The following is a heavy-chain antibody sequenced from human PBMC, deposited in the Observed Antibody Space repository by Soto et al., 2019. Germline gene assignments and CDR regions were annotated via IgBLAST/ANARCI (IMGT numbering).Heavy chain of an antibody. CDR1: GYTLTSSD. CDR2: MNPNSGNT. D-gene: IGHD6-13*01. V-gene: IGHV1-8*01. Sequence: ASVKVSCKASGYTLTSSDINWVRQATGQGLEWMGWMNPNSGNTGYAQKFQGRVTTTRNTSISTAYMELSSLRSEDTAVYYCARSLSSTWHKYYYYGMVVWGEGTT. CDR3: ARSLSSTWHKYYYYGMVV. J-gene: IGHJ6*01.